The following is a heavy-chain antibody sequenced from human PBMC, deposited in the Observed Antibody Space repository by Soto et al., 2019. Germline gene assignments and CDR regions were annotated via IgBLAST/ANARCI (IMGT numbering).Heavy chain of an antibody. CDR3: AKAAGSPPKYYYGMDG. CDR2: VYSGGTT. V-gene: IGHV3-66*01. Sequence: GGSLRLSCAASGFTVSSDYMTWVRQAPGKSLEWLSTVYSGGTTYYADSVKGRFIISRDNSKNTLFLQMNNLRVEDTAMYYCAKAAGSPPKYYYGMDGWGKGSKVTVDS. CDR1: GFTVSSDY. J-gene: IGHJ6*04. D-gene: IGHD3-10*01.